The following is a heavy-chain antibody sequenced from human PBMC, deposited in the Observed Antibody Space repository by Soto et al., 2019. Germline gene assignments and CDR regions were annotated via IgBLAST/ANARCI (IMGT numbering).Heavy chain of an antibody. D-gene: IGHD2-15*01. CDR1: GDGVSSNSAA. J-gene: IGHJ5*02. V-gene: IGHV6-1*01. CDR2: TYYRSKWYN. Sequence: PSQTLSLTCAISGDGVSSNSAAWNWIRQSPSRGLEWLGRTYYRSKWYNDYAVSVKSRITINPDTSKNQFSLQLNSVTPEDTAVYYCARAYCSGGRCWAWSNWFDPWGQGTLVTVSS. CDR3: ARAYCSGGRCWAWSNWFDP.